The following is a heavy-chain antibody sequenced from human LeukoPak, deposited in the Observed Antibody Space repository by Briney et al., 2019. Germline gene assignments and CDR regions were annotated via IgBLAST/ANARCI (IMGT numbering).Heavy chain of an antibody. J-gene: IGHJ4*02. V-gene: IGHV3-30-3*01. D-gene: IGHD2-15*01. Sequence: PGTSLRLSCATSGLSFSNYAMHWVRQAPGKGLEWVAVISYDGANTYYPDSVKSRFTVSRDNSKNTAYLQMNSLRVEDTAMFYCAGGSRASGYGPLDFWGQGILVTVSS. CDR3: AGGSRASGYGPLDF. CDR1: GLSFSNYA. CDR2: ISYDGANT.